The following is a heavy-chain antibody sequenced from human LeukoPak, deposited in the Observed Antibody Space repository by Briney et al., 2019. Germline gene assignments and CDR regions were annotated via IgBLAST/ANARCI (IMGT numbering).Heavy chain of an antibody. CDR3: ARASEKKGSGWPLDY. CDR1: EFIFSSYA. CDR2: ISYDGSNK. V-gene: IGHV3-30*04. Sequence: GGSLRLSCAAYEFIFSSYAMHWVRQAPGKGLEWVAVISYDGSNKYYADSVKGRFTISRDDSKNTLYLQMNSLRAEDTAVYYCARASEKKGSGWPLDYWGQGTLVTVSS. J-gene: IGHJ4*02. D-gene: IGHD6-19*01.